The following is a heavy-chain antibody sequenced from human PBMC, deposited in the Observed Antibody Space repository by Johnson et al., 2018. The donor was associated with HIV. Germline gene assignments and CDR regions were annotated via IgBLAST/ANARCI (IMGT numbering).Heavy chain of an antibody. V-gene: IGHV3-15*01. CDR2: IKSKADGGTT. CDR1: GFTFSNAW. Sequence: VQLVESGGDLVKPGGSLRLSCVASGFTFSNAWMSWVRQAPGKGLEWIGRIKSKADGGTTDYTAPVEGRFTISRDDSKNTLYLQMNSLKTEDTAVYYCTARPYSSSWYVAFDIWGQGTMVTVSS. CDR3: TARPYSSSWYVAFDI. D-gene: IGHD6-13*01. J-gene: IGHJ3*02.